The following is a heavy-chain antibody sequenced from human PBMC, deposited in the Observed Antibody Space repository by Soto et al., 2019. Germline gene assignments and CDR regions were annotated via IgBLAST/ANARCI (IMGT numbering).Heavy chain of an antibody. CDR1: GGSISSSRYY. V-gene: IGHV4-39*01. Sequence: QLQLQESGPGLVKPSETLSLTCTVSGGSISSSRYYWGWIRQPPGKGLEWIGSIYYSGSTYYNPSLKSRVTISVDTSKNQFSLKLSSVTAADTAVYYCASYYYGSGSTAYYYYMDVWGKGTTVTVSS. CDR2: IYYSGST. J-gene: IGHJ6*03. CDR3: ASYYYGSGSTAYYYYMDV. D-gene: IGHD3-10*01.